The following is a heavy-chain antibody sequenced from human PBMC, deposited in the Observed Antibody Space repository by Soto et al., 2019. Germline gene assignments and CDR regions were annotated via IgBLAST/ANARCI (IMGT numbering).Heavy chain of an antibody. CDR3: ARGFRNGFNV. D-gene: IGHD2-8*01. J-gene: IGHJ6*02. CDR1: GFTFSGYS. Sequence: EVQLVESGGGLVKPGGSLRLSCVASGFTFSGYSINWVRQAPGTGLEWVSYISGPSIYIYYADSVKGRFTISRDNAKSAVYLQMNSLRAEDTDVYYCARGFRNGFNVWGQGTTVSFSS. V-gene: IGHV3-21*01. CDR2: ISGPSIYI.